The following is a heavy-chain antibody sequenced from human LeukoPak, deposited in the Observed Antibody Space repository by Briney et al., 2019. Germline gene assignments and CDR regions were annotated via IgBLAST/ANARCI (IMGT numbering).Heavy chain of an antibody. Sequence: KPSETLSLTCTVSGGSISSGSHHWGWFRQSPGKGLEWIGSLYYSRTTYYNPSLNSRATISVVTSKNQFSLQLNSVTAADTAVYYCARHDGRGGNTMGALDSWGQGSLVTVSS. J-gene: IGHJ4*02. V-gene: IGHV4-39*01. CDR1: GGSISSGSHH. CDR2: LYYSRTT. CDR3: ARHDGRGGNTMGALDS. D-gene: IGHD3-3*01.